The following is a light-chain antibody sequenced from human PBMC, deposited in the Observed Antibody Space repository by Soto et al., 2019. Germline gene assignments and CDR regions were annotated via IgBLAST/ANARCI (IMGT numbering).Light chain of an antibody. V-gene: IGLV1-40*01. CDR3: SSYTTSSTL. Sequence: QSVLTQPPSVSGAPGQRVTISCTGSSSNIGADYDVNWYQQFPGTAPKLLIYGNDNRPSGVSNRFSGSKSGNTASLTISGLQAEDEADYYCSSYTTSSTLFGGGTKLTVL. J-gene: IGLJ2*01. CDR2: GND. CDR1: SSNIGADYD.